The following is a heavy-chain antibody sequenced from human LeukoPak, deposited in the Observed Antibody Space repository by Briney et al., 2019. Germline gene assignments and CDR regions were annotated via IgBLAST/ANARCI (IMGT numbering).Heavy chain of an antibody. CDR1: GFVFSNSW. Sequence: GGSLRLSCDASGFVFSNSWMHWVRQAPGKGLEWVSRIKTDGSEASSADSVKGRFTISRDNAKNTLFLRMRSLRGDDTAVYFCAKDVGPYGGSPGGDWGQGSLVTVSS. D-gene: IGHD2-15*01. CDR2: IKTDGSEA. J-gene: IGHJ4*02. CDR3: AKDVGPYGGSPGGD. V-gene: IGHV3-74*01.